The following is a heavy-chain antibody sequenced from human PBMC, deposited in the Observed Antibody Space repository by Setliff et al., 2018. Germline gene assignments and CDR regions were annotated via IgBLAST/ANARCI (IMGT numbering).Heavy chain of an antibody. V-gene: IGHV4-61*02. D-gene: IGHD4-4*01. CDR2: IYTSGST. J-gene: IGHJ5*02. CDR3: ARARYSNFLNWLDP. Sequence: SETLSLTCTVSGGSISSGSYYWSWIRQPAGKGLEWIGRIYTSGSTNYNPSLKSRVTISVDTSKNRFSLKLSSVTAADTAVYYCARARYSNFLNWLDPWGQGTLVTVSS. CDR1: GGSISSGSYY.